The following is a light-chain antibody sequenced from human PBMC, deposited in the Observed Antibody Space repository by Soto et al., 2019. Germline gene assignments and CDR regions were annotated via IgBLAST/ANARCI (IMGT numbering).Light chain of an antibody. Sequence: DIQMTQSPSSLSASVGDRVTITCRASQSISSYLHWYQQKPGKAPKLLIYAASSLQSGVPSRFSGSGSGTDFTLTISRLQDEDFATYYRQQSLKLTFGGGTKVEIK. CDR2: AAS. J-gene: IGKJ4*01. V-gene: IGKV1-39*01. CDR1: QSISSY. CDR3: QQSLKLT.